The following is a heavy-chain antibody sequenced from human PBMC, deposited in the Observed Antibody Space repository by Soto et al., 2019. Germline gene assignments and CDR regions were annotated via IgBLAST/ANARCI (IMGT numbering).Heavy chain of an antibody. V-gene: IGHV3-33*01. CDR1: GFSFDIYG. D-gene: IGHD2-15*01. CDR3: ARGSGDSYYGMDV. Sequence: QVQLVESGGGVVQPGRSLRLSCAASSGFSFDIYGMHWVRQAPGKGLEWVAAIWHDGSNKFYAESAKGRFTISRDNSKSTLYLQMNSLRGEDTAVYYCARGSGDSYYGMDVWGQGTTVTVSS. J-gene: IGHJ6*02. CDR2: IWHDGSNK.